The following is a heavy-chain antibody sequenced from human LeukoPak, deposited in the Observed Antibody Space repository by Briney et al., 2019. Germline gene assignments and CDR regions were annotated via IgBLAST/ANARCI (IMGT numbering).Heavy chain of an antibody. Sequence: GGSLRLSCAASGFTFSSYGMHWVRQAPGKGLEWVAVISYDGSNKYYADSVKGRFTISRDNSKNTLYLQMNSLRAEDTAVYYCAKVHYSSSGFMDVWGKGTTVTVSS. CDR2: ISYDGSNK. CDR3: AKVHYSSSGFMDV. J-gene: IGHJ6*03. V-gene: IGHV3-30*18. CDR1: GFTFSSYG. D-gene: IGHD6-6*01.